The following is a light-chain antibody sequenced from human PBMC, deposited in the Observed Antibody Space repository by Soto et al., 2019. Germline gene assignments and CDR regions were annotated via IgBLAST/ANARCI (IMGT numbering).Light chain of an antibody. V-gene: IGKV3-20*01. CDR2: GAS. J-gene: IGKJ5*01. CDR1: QSVSSSY. CDR3: QQYGSSQIT. Sequence: EIVLTQSPGTLSLSPGERATLSCRASQSVSSSYLAWYQQKPGQAPRLLIYGASSRATGIPDRFSGSGSATDFTLTISRLEPEDFALYYCQQYGSSQITFGQGTRLEIK.